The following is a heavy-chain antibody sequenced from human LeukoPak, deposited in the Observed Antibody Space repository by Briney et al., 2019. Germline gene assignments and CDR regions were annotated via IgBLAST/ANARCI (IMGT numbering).Heavy chain of an antibody. J-gene: IGHJ3*02. CDR2: IRYDGSNK. Sequence: SGGSLRLSCAASGFTFSDYGMHWVRQAPGKGLEWVAFIRYDGSNKYYADPVRGRFTISRDNSKNTLYLQMNSLRAEDTAVYYCAKIPFLIAAAGTTLNGTDAFDIWGQGTMVTVSS. CDR1: GFTFSDYG. D-gene: IGHD6-13*01. V-gene: IGHV3-30*02. CDR3: AKIPFLIAAAGTTLNGTDAFDI.